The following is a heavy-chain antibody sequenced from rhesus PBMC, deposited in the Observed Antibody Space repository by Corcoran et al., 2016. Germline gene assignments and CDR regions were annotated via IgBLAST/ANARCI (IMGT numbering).Heavy chain of an antibody. D-gene: IGHD6-31*01. CDR1: GASISSDW. J-gene: IGHJ4*01. CDR3: TREKAASIDY. CDR2: INGKTGNT. V-gene: IGHV4-80*01. Sequence: QVQLQESGPGLVKPSETLSLTCTVSGASISSDWCSWVRQPPGKGLEWIGEINGKTGNTNRNPSRESRVNISKDASKKQFSLKLTSGTAADTAVYHCTREKAASIDYWGQGVLVTASS.